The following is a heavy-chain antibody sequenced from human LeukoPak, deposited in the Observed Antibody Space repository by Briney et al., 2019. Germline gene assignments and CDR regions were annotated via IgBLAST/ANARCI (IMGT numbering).Heavy chain of an antibody. Sequence: AGGSLRLSCAASGFTFTNYAMTWVRQGPGKRLEWVSGISGSGDGTDYAGSVRGRFTISRDNSKNTVYLQMNSLRAEDTAMYYCAKERSDSNDYYNFDYWGQGTLVTVSS. CDR2: ISGSGDGT. J-gene: IGHJ4*02. CDR3: AKERSDSNDYYNFDY. V-gene: IGHV3-23*01. CDR1: GFTFTNYA. D-gene: IGHD3-22*01.